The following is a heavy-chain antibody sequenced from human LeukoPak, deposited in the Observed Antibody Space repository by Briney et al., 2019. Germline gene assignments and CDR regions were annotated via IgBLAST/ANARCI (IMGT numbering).Heavy chain of an antibody. V-gene: IGHV4-59*01. CDR3: AKQWLRSAFDI. D-gene: IGHD3-22*01. CDR2: IYYSGST. CDR1: GGSISSYY. Sequence: SETLSLTCTVSGGSISSYYGSWIRQPPGKGLEWIGYIYYSGSTNYNPSLKSRVIISVDTSKNQFSLKLSSVAAADTAVYYCAKQWLRSAFDIWGQGTLVTVSS. J-gene: IGHJ3*02.